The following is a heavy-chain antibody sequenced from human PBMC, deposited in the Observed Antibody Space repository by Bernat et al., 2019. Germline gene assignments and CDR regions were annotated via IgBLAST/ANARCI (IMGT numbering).Heavy chain of an antibody. D-gene: IGHD1-1*01. Sequence: EVQLVESGGGLVKPGGSLRFSCEASGFTFSSYTMNWVRQAPGKGLEWVSSISSGSGYIYYADALKSRFTISRDNAKNSQYLQMNSLRAEDTAVYYCARTTGPGTDYWGQGTLVTVSS. CDR2: ISSGSGYI. V-gene: IGHV3-21*01. CDR1: GFTFSSYT. J-gene: IGHJ4*02. CDR3: ARTTGPGTDY.